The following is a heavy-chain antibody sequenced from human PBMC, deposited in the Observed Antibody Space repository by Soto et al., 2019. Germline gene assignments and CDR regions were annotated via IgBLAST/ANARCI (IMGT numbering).Heavy chain of an antibody. CDR3: AKTRLYDNNDYHRDGFDV. V-gene: IGHV3-30-3*02. D-gene: IGHD3-22*01. Sequence: QVHLVESGGGVGQPGGSLRLSCAASEFSFSSYAMHWIRQAPGKGLEWVAVISFDGNIIHYADSVKGRFIISRDNSKDTLFLQMNTLRVEDTAVYYCAKTRLYDNNDYHRDGFDVWGPGTVVTVSS. CDR2: ISFDGNII. J-gene: IGHJ3*01. CDR1: EFSFSSYA.